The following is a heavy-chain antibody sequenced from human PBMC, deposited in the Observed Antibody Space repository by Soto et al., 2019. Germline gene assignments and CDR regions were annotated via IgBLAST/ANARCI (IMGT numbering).Heavy chain of an antibody. CDR2: IYYSGST. Sequence: SETLSLTCTVSGGSISSGGYYWSWIRQHPGKGLEWIGYIYYSGSTYYNPSLKSRVTISVDTSKNQFSLKLSSVTAADTAVYYCARDGGNYYDSSGLVYFDYWGQGTLVTVSS. CDR3: ARDGGNYYDSSGLVYFDY. D-gene: IGHD3-22*01. V-gene: IGHV4-31*03. J-gene: IGHJ4*02. CDR1: GGSISSGGYY.